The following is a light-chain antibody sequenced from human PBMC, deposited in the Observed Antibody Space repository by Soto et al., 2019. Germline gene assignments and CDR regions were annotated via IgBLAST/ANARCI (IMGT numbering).Light chain of an antibody. Sequence: QSALTQPASVSGSPGQSITISCTGTSSDVGGYNYVSWYQHNPGKAPKLMMYDVNNRPSGVSNRFSGSKSGNAVSLTISGLQAEDEADYFCKSYTSSSTYVFGTGTKVTVL. V-gene: IGLV2-14*03. CDR1: SSDVGGYNY. J-gene: IGLJ1*01. CDR3: KSYTSSSTYV. CDR2: DVN.